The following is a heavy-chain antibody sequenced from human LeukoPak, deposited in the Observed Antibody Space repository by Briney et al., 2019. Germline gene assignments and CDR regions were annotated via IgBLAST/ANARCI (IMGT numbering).Heavy chain of an antibody. Sequence: ASVKVSCKASGYTFTAYYIHWVRQAPGQGLEWMGWINPNSGGTSYAQKFQGKVIMTRDTSISTAYMELSSLRSDDTAVYYCARADWNYANYWGQGTLVTVSP. CDR3: ARADWNYANY. CDR1: GYTFTAYY. J-gene: IGHJ4*02. V-gene: IGHV1-2*02. D-gene: IGHD1-7*01. CDR2: INPNSGGT.